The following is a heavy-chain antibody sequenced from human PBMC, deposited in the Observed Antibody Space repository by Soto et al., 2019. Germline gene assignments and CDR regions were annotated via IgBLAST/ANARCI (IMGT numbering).Heavy chain of an antibody. Sequence: ASVKVSCKASGYTFTCYALHWVRQAPGQRLEWMGWINAGNGNTKYSQKFQGRVTITRDTAASTAYMELSSLRSEDTAVYYCARTMYSSSWHGLLGAFDIWGQGTMVTVSS. CDR2: INAGNGNT. CDR3: ARTMYSSSWHGLLGAFDI. D-gene: IGHD6-13*01. CDR1: GYTFTCYA. J-gene: IGHJ3*02. V-gene: IGHV1-3*01.